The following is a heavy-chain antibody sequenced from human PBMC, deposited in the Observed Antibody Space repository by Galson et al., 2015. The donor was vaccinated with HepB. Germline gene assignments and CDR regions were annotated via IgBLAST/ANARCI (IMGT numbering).Heavy chain of an antibody. D-gene: IGHD3-10*01. V-gene: IGHV3-30*18. CDR1: GFTFSSYG. CDR2: ISYDGSNK. Sequence: SLRLSCAASGFTFSSYGMHWVRQAPGKGLEWVAVISYDGSNKYYADSVKGRFTISRDNSKNTLYLQMNSLRAEGTAVYYCAKGRDGSGSYVPRAMDVWGQGTTVTVSS. CDR3: AKGRDGSGSYVPRAMDV. J-gene: IGHJ6*02.